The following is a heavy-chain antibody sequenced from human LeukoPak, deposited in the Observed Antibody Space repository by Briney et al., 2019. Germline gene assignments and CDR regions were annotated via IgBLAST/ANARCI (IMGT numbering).Heavy chain of an antibody. CDR1: GGSNSSYY. CDR2: IYTSGST. J-gene: IGHJ5*02. Sequence: SQTLSLTGTVSGGSNSSYYWSWIRQPAGKGLEWIGRIYTSGSTNYNPSLKSRVTMSVDTSKNQFSLKLSSVTAADTAVYYCARDGSRGPGFDPWGQGTLVTVSS. D-gene: IGHD3-10*01. CDR3: ARDGSRGPGFDP. V-gene: IGHV4-4*07.